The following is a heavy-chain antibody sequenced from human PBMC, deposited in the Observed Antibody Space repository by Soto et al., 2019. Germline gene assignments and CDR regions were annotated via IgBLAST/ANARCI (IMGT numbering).Heavy chain of an antibody. V-gene: IGHV3-74*01. D-gene: IGHD2-2*01. CDR3: ARANYSIVVVPAAIPTDY. J-gene: IGHJ4*02. CDR2: INSDGSST. CDR1: GFTFSSYW. Sequence: PGGSLRLSCAASGFTFSSYWMHWVRQAPGKGLVWVSRINSDGSSTSYADSVKGRFTISRDNAKNTLYLQMNSLRAEDTAVYYCARANYSIVVVPAAIPTDYWGQGTLVTVSS.